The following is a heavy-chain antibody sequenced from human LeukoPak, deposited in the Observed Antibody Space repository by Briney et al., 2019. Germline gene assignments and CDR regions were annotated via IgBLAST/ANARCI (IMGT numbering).Heavy chain of an antibody. CDR3: ARRSTLYSSGRFYFDY. CDR2: ISAHDGTR. D-gene: IGHD6-19*01. J-gene: IGHJ4*02. Sequence: ASVKVSCKASGYTFTNYGITWVRQAPGQGLEWMGWISAHDGTRNYAVKHEDRVTMTTDTSTSTAYMELRGLRSDDTAVYYCARRSTLYSSGRFYFDYWGQGTLVTVSS. CDR1: GYTFTNYG. V-gene: IGHV1-18*01.